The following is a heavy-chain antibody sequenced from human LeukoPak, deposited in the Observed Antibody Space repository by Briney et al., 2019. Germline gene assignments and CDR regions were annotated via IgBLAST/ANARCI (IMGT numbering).Heavy chain of an antibody. J-gene: IGHJ4*02. Sequence: GGSLRLSCAASGFTFTSYSVNWVRQAPGKGLEWVSSISSSSNYIYYADSVKGRFTISRDNAKNSLSLQMNSLRAEDTAVYYCARDPRPFGCSTTNCPRYFFDYWGQGTLVTVSS. CDR1: GFTFTSYS. CDR3: ARDPRPFGCSTTNCPRYFFDY. D-gene: IGHD2-2*01. CDR2: ISSSSNYI. V-gene: IGHV3-21*01.